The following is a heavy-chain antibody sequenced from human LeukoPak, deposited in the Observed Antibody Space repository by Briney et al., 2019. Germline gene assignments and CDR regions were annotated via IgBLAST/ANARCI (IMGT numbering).Heavy chain of an antibody. CDR1: GFTFSSYS. J-gene: IGHJ4*02. Sequence: NPGGSLRLSCAASGFTFSSYSMNWVRQAPGKGLEWVSSISSRSSYIYYADSVKGRFTISRDNAKNSLYLQMNNLRAEDTAVYYCARSLIDYDILTGYYESHYFDYWGQGTLVTVSS. CDR3: ARSLIDYDILTGYYESHYFDY. CDR2: ISSRSSYI. V-gene: IGHV3-21*01. D-gene: IGHD3-9*01.